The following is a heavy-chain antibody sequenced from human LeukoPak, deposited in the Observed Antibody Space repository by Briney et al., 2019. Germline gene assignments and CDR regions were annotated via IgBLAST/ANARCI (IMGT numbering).Heavy chain of an antibody. J-gene: IGHJ5*02. Sequence: KASETLSLTCAVSGDSISSGDYSWSWIRQPSGKGLEWIGYIFHSGSSYYNPSLKSRVTISVDKSKNQFSLRLTSVTAADTAVYYCARELWFVNAPGSWFDPWGQGTLVTVSP. CDR3: ARELWFVNAPGSWFDP. CDR1: GDSISSGDYS. V-gene: IGHV4-30-2*01. D-gene: IGHD3-10*01. CDR2: IFHSGSS.